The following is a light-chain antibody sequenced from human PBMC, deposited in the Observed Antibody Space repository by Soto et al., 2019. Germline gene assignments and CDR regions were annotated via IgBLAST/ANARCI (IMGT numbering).Light chain of an antibody. J-gene: IGKJ2*01. CDR3: QQYGNSPGT. CDR1: HSVSGNF. V-gene: IGKV3-20*01. CDR2: GAS. Sequence: EIVLTQSPGTLSLSPGERATLSCRASHSVSGNFLAWYQQRPGQAPRLLIYGASSRAADIPDRFSGSGSGTDFTLTISRLEPEDFAGYFCQQYGNSPGTFGQGTKLEIK.